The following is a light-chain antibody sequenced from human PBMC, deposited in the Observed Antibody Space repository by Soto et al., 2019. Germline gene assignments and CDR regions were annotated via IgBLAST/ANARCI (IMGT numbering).Light chain of an antibody. CDR3: QQYNSYPLT. J-gene: IGKJ4*01. CDR2: KAS. CDR1: PGISCL. Sequence: ENQMTQSPSTLAASLGGKVNNTCPASPGISCLLAWYQQKPGKAPELLIYKASTLESGVPSRFSGSESGTEFTLTISSLQPDDFATYYCQQYNSYPLTFGGGTKVEI. V-gene: IGKV1-5*03.